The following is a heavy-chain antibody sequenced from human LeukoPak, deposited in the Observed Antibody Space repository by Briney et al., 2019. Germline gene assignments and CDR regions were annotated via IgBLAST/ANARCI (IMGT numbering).Heavy chain of an antibody. D-gene: IGHD2-15*01. Sequence: GGSLRLSCASSGFSFSGYAMIWVRQAPGKGLELVSTISGSGASTFYADSVRGRFITSKDIPSNTVYLQMNSLRAEDTAVYYCAKGSRGSTNYYFDYWGQGTLVTVSS. V-gene: IGHV3-23*01. J-gene: IGHJ4*02. CDR3: AKGSRGSTNYYFDY. CDR2: ISGSGAST. CDR1: GFSFSGYA.